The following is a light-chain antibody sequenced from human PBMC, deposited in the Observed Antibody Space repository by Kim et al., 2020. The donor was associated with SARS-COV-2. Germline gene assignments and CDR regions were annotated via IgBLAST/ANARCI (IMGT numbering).Light chain of an antibody. CDR3: HQYGTSFT. J-gene: IGKJ2*01. V-gene: IGKV3-20*01. CDR1: QTISIDY. CDR2: GAS. Sequence: SLSPGERATLSCRASQTISIDYLAWYRQKPGQAPRLLIYGASSRATGISDRFSGSGSGTDYILTISRLEPEDFAVYYCHQYGTSFTFGQGTKLEI.